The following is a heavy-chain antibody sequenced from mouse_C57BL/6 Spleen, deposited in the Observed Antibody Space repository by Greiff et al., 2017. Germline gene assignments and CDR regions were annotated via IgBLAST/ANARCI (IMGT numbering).Heavy chain of an antibody. D-gene: IGHD2-4*01. CDR2: IYPGDGDT. CDR1: GYAFSSSW. V-gene: IGHV1-82*01. J-gene: IGHJ2*01. Sequence: VQLKQSGPELVKPGASVKISCKASGYAFSSSWMNWVKQRPGKGLEWIGRIYPGDGDTNYNGKFKGKATLTADTSSSTAYMQLSSLTSEDSAVYFCARFGYDYDVCYFDYWGQGTTLTVSS. CDR3: ARFGYDYDVCYFDY.